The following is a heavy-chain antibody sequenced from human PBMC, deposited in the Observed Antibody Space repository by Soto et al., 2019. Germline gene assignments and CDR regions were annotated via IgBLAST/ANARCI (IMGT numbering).Heavy chain of an antibody. D-gene: IGHD6-13*01. Sequence: QVQLQESGPGLVKPSETLSLTCPVSGGSISSYYWSWIPPPPGKGLEWIGYIYYSGSTNYNPSLKSRVTISVDTSKNQFSLKLSSVTAADTAVYYCARDGSSLAAAGRSNWFDPWGQGTLVTVSS. V-gene: IGHV4-59*01. CDR1: GGSISSYY. CDR2: IYYSGST. J-gene: IGHJ5*02. CDR3: ARDGSSLAAAGRSNWFDP.